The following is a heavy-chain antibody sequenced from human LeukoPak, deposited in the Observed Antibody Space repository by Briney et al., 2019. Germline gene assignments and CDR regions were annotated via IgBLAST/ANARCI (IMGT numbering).Heavy chain of an antibody. Sequence: PGGSLRLSCAASGFTFSSYGMHWVRQAPGKGLEWVAVISYDGSNKHYADSVKGRFTISRDNSKNTLYLQMNSLRAEDTAVYYCARGTDYYDSSGNFDYWGQGTLVAVSS. CDR2: ISYDGSNK. V-gene: IGHV3-30*03. CDR1: GFTFSSYG. J-gene: IGHJ4*02. CDR3: ARGTDYYDSSGNFDY. D-gene: IGHD3-22*01.